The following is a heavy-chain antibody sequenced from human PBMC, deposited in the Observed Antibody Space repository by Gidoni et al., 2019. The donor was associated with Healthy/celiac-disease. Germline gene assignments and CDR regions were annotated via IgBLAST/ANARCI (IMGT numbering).Heavy chain of an antibody. V-gene: IGHV3-23*01. Sequence: EVQLLESGGGFVQPGGSLRLSCSASGFTFSSYAMSWVRQTLGKGLEWVSASRGSCGSTYYADSVKGRFTISRDKSKNTLYLQMNSLRAEDTAVDYCAKDRSTGYEFDYWGQGTLVTVSS. CDR2: SRGSCGST. J-gene: IGHJ4*02. D-gene: IGHD3-3*01. CDR3: AKDRSTGYEFDY. CDR1: GFTFSSYA.